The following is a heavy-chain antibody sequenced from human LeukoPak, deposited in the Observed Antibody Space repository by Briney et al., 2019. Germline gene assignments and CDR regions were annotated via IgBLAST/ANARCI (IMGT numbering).Heavy chain of an antibody. CDR1: GYTFTSYH. J-gene: IGHJ3*02. Sequence: ASVKVSCKASGYTFTSYHMHWVRQAPGQGLEWMGIINPSGGTTNYAQKFRGRVTMTRDMSTSTAYMELRSLRSDDTAVYYCAREEGKGLDIWGQGTMVTVSS. CDR3: AREEGKGLDI. V-gene: IGHV1-46*01. CDR2: INPSGGTT. D-gene: IGHD3-10*01.